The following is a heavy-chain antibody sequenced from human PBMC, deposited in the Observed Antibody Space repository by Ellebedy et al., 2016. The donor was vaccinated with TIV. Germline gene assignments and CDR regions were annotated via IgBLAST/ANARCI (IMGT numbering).Heavy chain of an antibody. CDR1: GFTFSGSA. Sequence: PGGSLRLSCAASGFTFSGSAMHWVRQASGKGLEWVGRIRSKANSYATAYAASVKGRFTISRDDSKNTAYLQMNSLKTEDTAVYYCTPAKCGGDCYNIGWFDPWGQGTLVTVSS. CDR3: TPAKCGGDCYNIGWFDP. D-gene: IGHD2-21*02. CDR2: IRSKANSYAT. J-gene: IGHJ5*02. V-gene: IGHV3-73*01.